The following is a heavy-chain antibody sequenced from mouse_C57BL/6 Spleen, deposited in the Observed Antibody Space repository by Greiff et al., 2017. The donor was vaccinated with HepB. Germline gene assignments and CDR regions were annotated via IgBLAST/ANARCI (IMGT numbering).Heavy chain of an antibody. J-gene: IGHJ2*01. Sequence: QVQLQQPGAELVKPGASVKLSCKASGYTFTSYWMQWVKQRPGQGLEWIGEIDPSDSYTNYNQKFKGKATLTVDTSSSTAYMQLSSLTSEDSAVYYCAKRDYGNYVGYWGQGTTLTVSS. CDR2: IDPSDSYT. CDR1: GYTFTSYW. CDR3: AKRDYGNYVGY. V-gene: IGHV1-50*01. D-gene: IGHD1-1*02.